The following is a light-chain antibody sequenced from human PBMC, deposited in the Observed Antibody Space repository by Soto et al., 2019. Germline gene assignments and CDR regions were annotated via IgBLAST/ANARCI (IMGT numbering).Light chain of an antibody. CDR3: CSYAGINTFYV. J-gene: IGLJ1*01. V-gene: IGLV2-23*02. Sequence: QSAVTQPASVSGSPGQSITISCTGTSSDVGSYNLVSWYQQHPGKAPKLMLYEVSKRPSGVSNRFSGSKSGNTASLTISGLQAEDEADYYCCSYAGINTFYVFGTGTKLTVL. CDR1: SSDVGSYNL. CDR2: EVS.